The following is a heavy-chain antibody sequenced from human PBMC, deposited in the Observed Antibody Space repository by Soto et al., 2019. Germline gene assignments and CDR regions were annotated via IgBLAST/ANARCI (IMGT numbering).Heavy chain of an antibody. J-gene: IGHJ5*02. CDR3: PRVPRHLQPTLCFDP. V-gene: IGHV4-30-4*01. CDR2: IYYSRNT. CDR1: GGSIGSGDYY. Sequence: NPSETLSLTCTVSGGSIGSGDYYWSWIRQPPGKGVGWIGDIYYSRNTYYNPSLKTRLTISLHTSNNQFSLTLSSVTAAHTAVYFCPRVPRHLQPTLCFDPWGEGTLVTVTS.